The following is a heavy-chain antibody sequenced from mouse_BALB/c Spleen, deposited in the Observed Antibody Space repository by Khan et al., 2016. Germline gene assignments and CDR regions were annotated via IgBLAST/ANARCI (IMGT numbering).Heavy chain of an antibody. V-gene: IGHV3-2*02. CDR3: ARFDYDGYYYAMDY. J-gene: IGHJ4*01. D-gene: IGHD2-4*01. CDR1: GYSITSDYA. Sequence: EVQLQESGPGLVKPSQSLSLTCTVTGYSITSDYAWNWIRQFPGNKLEWMGYISYSGSTSYNPSLKSRISITRDTSKNQFFLQLNSVTTEDTATYYCARFDYDGYYYAMDYWGQGTSVTASS. CDR2: ISYSGST.